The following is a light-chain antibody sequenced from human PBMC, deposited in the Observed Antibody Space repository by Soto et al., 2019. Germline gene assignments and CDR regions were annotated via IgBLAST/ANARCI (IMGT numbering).Light chain of an antibody. CDR1: SSDVGGFDL. J-gene: IGLJ1*01. Sequence: QSVLTQPASVSGSPGQSITISCTGTSSDVGGFDLVSWFQRRPGKAPRLIIYEVTNRPSGISDRFSGSKSGNPASLTISGLQAEDEGDYFCSSYITTTTLYVFGSGTKLTVL. CDR3: SSYITTTTLYV. V-gene: IGLV2-14*01. CDR2: EVT.